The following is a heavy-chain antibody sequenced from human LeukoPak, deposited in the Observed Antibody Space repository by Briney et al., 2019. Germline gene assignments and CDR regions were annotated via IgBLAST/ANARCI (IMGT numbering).Heavy chain of an antibody. D-gene: IGHD1-26*01. CDR1: GFTFSSYA. CDR3: VKGSRWELLRDYYYYGMDV. Sequence: GGSLRLSCSASGFTFSSYAMHWVRQAPGKGLEYVSAISSNGGSTYYADSVKGRFTISRDNSKNTLYLQMSSLRAEDTAVYYCVKGSRWELLRDYYYYGMDVWGRGTTVTVSS. CDR2: ISSNGGST. V-gene: IGHV3-64D*06. J-gene: IGHJ6*02.